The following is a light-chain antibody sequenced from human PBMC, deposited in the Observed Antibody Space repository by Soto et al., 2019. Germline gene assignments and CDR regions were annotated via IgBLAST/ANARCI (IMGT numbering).Light chain of an antibody. CDR1: QSVSSSY. CDR2: GAS. V-gene: IGKV3-20*01. Sequence: EIVLTQSPGTLSLSPGERATLSCRASQSVSSSYLAWYQQKPGQAPRLLVYGASSRATGLTDRFSGSGSGTDFTLTISRLEPEEFAVYYCQHYGGSPLTFCQVTRLEIK. CDR3: QHYGGSPLT. J-gene: IGKJ5*01.